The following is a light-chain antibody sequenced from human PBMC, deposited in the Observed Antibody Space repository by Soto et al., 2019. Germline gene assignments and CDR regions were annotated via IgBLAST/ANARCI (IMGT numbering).Light chain of an antibody. Sequence: EIVLTQSPGTLSLSPGERATLSCRASQSGFSFYLAWFQQRPGQAPRLLIYGASSRATGIPDRFSGSGSGTDFTLTISRLEPADSAVYYCHQYGNSPWTLGQGTRVEIK. CDR1: QSGFSFY. J-gene: IGKJ1*01. CDR3: HQYGNSPWT. CDR2: GAS. V-gene: IGKV3-20*01.